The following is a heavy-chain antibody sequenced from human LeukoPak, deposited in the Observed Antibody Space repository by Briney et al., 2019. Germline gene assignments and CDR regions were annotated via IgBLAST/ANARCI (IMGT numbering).Heavy chain of an antibody. CDR2: INPNSGGT. J-gene: IGHJ5*02. CDR3: AKVRKVVPGALSRFDP. CDR1: GYTFTGYY. Sequence: ASVKVSCKASGYTFTGYYMHWVRQAPGQGLEWMGWINPNSGGTNYAQKFQGRVTMTRDTSISTAYMELSRLRSDDTAVYYCAKVRKVVPGALSRFDPWGQGTLVTVSS. V-gene: IGHV1-2*02. D-gene: IGHD2-2*01.